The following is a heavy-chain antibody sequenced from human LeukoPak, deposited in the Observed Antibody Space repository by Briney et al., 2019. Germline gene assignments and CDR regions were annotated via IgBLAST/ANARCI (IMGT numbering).Heavy chain of an antibody. CDR1: GFTFSTSW. CDR2: INPDGRAT. CDR3: ASSHDSAGND. J-gene: IGHJ1*01. D-gene: IGHD2-15*01. Sequence: GGSLRLSCAASGFTFSTSWMSWVRQAPGKGQEWLANINPDGRATFYVDSVKGRFIISRDNAKNSLFLQMSSLRDDDTALYYCASSHDSAGNDWGQGTVVTVYS. V-gene: IGHV3-7*01.